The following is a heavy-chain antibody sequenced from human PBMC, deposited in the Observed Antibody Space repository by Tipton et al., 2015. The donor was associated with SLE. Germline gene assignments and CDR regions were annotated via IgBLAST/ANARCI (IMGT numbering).Heavy chain of an antibody. Sequence: LRLSCTVSGGSISSSSYYWSWIRQPPGKGLEWIGYIYYSGSTNYNPSLKSRVTISVDTSKNQFSLKLSSVTAADTAVYYCARGNGWYDWYWGQGTLVTVSS. D-gene: IGHD6-19*01. CDR2: IYYSGST. J-gene: IGHJ4*02. V-gene: IGHV4-61*01. CDR3: ARGNGWYDWY. CDR1: GGSISSSSYY.